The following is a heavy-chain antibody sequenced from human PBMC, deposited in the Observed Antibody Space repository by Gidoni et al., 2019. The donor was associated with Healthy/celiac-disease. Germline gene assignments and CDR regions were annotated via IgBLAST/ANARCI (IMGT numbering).Heavy chain of an antibody. J-gene: IGHJ1*01. V-gene: IGHV3-15*01. Sequence: EVQLVESGGGVVKPGGSLRPSCAATGFTSSHDWMSWVRPAPGKGLEWVGRIKSKTDGGTTDYAAPVKGRFTISRDDSNNTLYLQMNSLKTEDTAVYYCTTDLFFQHWGQGTLVTVAS. CDR1: GFTSSHDW. CDR3: TTDLFFQH. CDR2: IKSKTDGGTT.